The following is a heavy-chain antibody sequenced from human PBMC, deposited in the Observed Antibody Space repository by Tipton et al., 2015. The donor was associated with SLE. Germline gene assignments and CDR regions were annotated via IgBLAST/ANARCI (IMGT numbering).Heavy chain of an antibody. CDR2: ISHTGNT. D-gene: IGHD2-8*01. CDR1: GGSFSDYY. V-gene: IGHV4-34*01. J-gene: IGHJ4*02. Sequence: TLSLTCASYGGSFSDYYWSWIRQPPGKGLVWIGEISHTGNTNYNPSLKSRVSMSLDTSKNQISLKLSSVTAADTSVYYCARRDVYAIYFDSWGQGTLVTVSS. CDR3: ARRDVYAIYFDS.